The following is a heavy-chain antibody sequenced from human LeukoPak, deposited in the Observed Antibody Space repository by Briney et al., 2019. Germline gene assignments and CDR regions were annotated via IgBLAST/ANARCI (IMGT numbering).Heavy chain of an antibody. J-gene: IGHJ4*02. D-gene: IGHD6-19*01. CDR2: IKQDGSEK. V-gene: IGHV3-7*03. CDR3: ARDSRSSGWYGGYLYDY. CDR1: GFTFSSYW. Sequence: QPGGSLRLSCAASGFTFSSYWMSWVRQAPGKGLEWVANIKQDGSEKYYVDSVKGRFTISRDNAKNSLYLQMNSLRAEDTAVYYCARDSRSSGWYGGYLYDYWGQGTLVTVSS.